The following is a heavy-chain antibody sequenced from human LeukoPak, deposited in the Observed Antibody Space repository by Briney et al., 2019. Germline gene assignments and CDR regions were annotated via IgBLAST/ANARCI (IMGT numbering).Heavy chain of an antibody. CDR3: ARVVEAAGTWAFDI. CDR1: GGSISSYY. J-gene: IGHJ3*02. CDR2: IYYSGST. D-gene: IGHD6-13*01. V-gene: IGHV4-59*01. Sequence: SETLSLTCAVSGGSISSYYWSWIRQPPGKGLEWIGYIYYSGSTNYNPSFKSRVTISVDTSKNQFSLKLSSVTAADTAVYYCARVVEAAGTWAFDIWGQGTMVTVSS.